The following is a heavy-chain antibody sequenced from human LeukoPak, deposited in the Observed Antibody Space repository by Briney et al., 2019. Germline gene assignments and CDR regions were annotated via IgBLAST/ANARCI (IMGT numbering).Heavy chain of an antibody. J-gene: IGHJ4*02. Sequence: SETLSLTCAVYGGSFSGYYWSWIRQPPGKGLEWIGEINHSGSTNYNPSLKSRVTISVDTSKNQFSLKLSAVTAADTAVYYCARGVRGRWLQSRYGYWGQGTLVTVSS. D-gene: IGHD5-24*01. CDR2: INHSGST. CDR3: ARGVRGRWLQSRYGY. V-gene: IGHV4-34*01. CDR1: GGSFSGYY.